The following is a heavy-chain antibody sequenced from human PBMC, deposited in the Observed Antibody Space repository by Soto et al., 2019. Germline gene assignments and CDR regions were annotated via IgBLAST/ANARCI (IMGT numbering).Heavy chain of an antibody. J-gene: IGHJ6*02. V-gene: IGHV3-33*01. D-gene: IGHD3-3*01. CDR3: ASSEYYDFWSGSYYYYGMDV. CDR1: GFTFSSYG. CDR2: IWYDGSNK. Sequence: PGASLRLSCAASGFTFSSYGMHWVRQAPGKGLKWVAVIWYDGSNKYYADSVKGRFTISRDNSKNTLYLQMNSLRAEDTAVYYCASSEYYDFWSGSYYYYGMDVWGQGTTVTVSS.